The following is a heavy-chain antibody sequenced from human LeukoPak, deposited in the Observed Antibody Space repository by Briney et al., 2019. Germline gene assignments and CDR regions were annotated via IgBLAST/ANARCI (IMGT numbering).Heavy chain of an antibody. V-gene: IGHV4-34*01. Sequence: SETLSLTCAVYGGSFSGYYWSWIRQPPGKGLEWIGEINHSGSTNYNPSLKSRVTISVDTSKNQFSLKLSSVTAADTAVYYCARDNRYCSSTSCPYYFDYWGQGTLVTVSS. CDR2: INHSGST. CDR3: ARDNRYCSSTSCPYYFDY. D-gene: IGHD2-2*01. CDR1: GGSFSGYY. J-gene: IGHJ4*02.